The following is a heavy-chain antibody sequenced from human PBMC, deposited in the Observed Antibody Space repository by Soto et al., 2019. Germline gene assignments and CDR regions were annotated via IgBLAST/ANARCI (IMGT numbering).Heavy chain of an antibody. Sequence: GGSLRLSCAASGFTFSSYGMHWVRQAPGKGLEWVAVIWYDGSNKYYADSVKGRFTISRDNSKNSLYLQMNSLRDEDTAVYYCARERGSRYSSTYGDVWGQGTTVTVSS. D-gene: IGHD6-13*01. V-gene: IGHV3-33*01. CDR3: ARERGSRYSSTYGDV. CDR1: GFTFSSYG. CDR2: IWYDGSNK. J-gene: IGHJ6*02.